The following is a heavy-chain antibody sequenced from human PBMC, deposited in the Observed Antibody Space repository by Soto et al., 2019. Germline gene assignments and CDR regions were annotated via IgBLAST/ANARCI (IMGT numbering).Heavy chain of an antibody. J-gene: IGHJ5*02. Sequence: SETLSLTCAVSGGSVSSSNWWSWVRQPPGEGLEWIGDIHHTGSTHYSPFLKSRVTMSVDKSKNQFSLKLRSVTAADTAVYFCTRTQRVAVAASFDPWGQGALVTVSS. D-gene: IGHD2-15*01. CDR1: GGSVSSSNW. CDR3: TRTQRVAVAASFDP. V-gene: IGHV4-4*02. CDR2: IHHTGST.